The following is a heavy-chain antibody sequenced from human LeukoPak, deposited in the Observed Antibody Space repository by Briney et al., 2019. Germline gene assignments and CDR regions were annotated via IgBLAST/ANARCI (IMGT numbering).Heavy chain of an antibody. CDR1: GGTVTSYA. J-gene: IGHJ3*02. CDR3: ARGPRPIGYCSGGSCYPDAFDT. V-gene: IGHV1-69*13. Sequence: SVKVSFKAAGGTVTSYAISWVRQPPGQGLGWMGGSLPNFHTANNAKKFQDRVAITPDESTISAYMELSSLRSEETAVYYRARGPRPIGYCSGGSCYPDAFDTWGQGTMVTVSS. CDR2: SLPNFHTA. D-gene: IGHD2-15*01.